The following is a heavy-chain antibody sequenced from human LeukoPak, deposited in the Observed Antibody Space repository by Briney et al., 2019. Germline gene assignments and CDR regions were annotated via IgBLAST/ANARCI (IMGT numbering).Heavy chain of an antibody. CDR3: ARAGSSFYYDFWSGYPGGYYFDY. CDR2: IFYSGST. CDR1: GASISNSRYY. J-gene: IGHJ4*02. Sequence: SETLSLTCTVSGASISNSRYYWGWIRQPPGKGLEWVASIFYSGSTNYNPSLKSRVTISVDTSKNQFSPKLSSVTAADTAVYYCARAGSSFYYDFWSGYPGGYYFDYWGQGTLVTVSS. D-gene: IGHD3-3*01. V-gene: IGHV4-39*07.